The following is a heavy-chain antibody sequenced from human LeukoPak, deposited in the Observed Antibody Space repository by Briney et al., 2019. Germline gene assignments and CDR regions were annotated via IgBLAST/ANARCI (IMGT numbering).Heavy chain of an antibody. CDR3: ARDPLSMVRGVPDY. V-gene: IGHV4-30-4*01. Sequence: SETLSLTCTVSGGSISSGTYYWSWIRQPPGKGLEWIGYIYYSGSTYYNPSLRSRVTISVDTSKNQFSLKLSSVTAADTAVYYCARDPLSMVRGVPDYWGQGTLVTVSS. D-gene: IGHD3-10*01. CDR1: GGSISSGTYY. J-gene: IGHJ4*02. CDR2: IYYSGST.